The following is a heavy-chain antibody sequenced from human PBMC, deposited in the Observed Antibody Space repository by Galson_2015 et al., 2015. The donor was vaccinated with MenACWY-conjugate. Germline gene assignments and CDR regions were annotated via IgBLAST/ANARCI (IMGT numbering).Heavy chain of an antibody. D-gene: IGHD2/OR15-2a*01. J-gene: IGHJ6*04. Sequence: SLRLSCAASGFTFSTYEMHWVREARGKGLEWVSGISTGGDTYDSGSVKGRFTISRENAKNSLYIEMDSLRPGDTAIYYCVRGVLSRDKWDGPVLDVWGKGTAVTVSS. CDR1: GFTFSTYE. CDR2: ISTGGDT. CDR3: VRGVLSRDKWDGPVLDV. V-gene: IGHV3-13*01.